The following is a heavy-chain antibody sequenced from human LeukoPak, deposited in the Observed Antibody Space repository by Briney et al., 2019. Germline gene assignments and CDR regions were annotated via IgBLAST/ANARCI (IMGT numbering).Heavy chain of an antibody. CDR2: IYTSGST. Sequence: PSETLSLTCTVSGGSISSYYWSWIRQPAGKGLEWIGRIYTSGSTNYNPSLKSRVTMSVDTSKNQFSLKLSSVIAADTAVYYCARDDGYSNYGYFQHWGQGALVTVPS. CDR1: GGSISSYY. V-gene: IGHV4-4*07. D-gene: IGHD4-11*01. CDR3: ARDDGYSNYGYFQH. J-gene: IGHJ1*01.